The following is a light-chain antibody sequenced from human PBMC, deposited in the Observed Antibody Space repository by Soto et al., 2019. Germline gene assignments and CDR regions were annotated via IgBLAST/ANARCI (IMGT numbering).Light chain of an antibody. CDR1: QSISSY. J-gene: IGKJ1*01. CDR3: QQSYSTPRT. Sequence: DIQMTQSPSSLSASVGDRVTITCRASQSISSYLNWYQQKPGKAPNLLIYAASTLQTGVPSRFSGSGSGTDFTLTISSLQPDDVATYYCQQSYSTPRTFGQGTKVEIK. CDR2: AAS. V-gene: IGKV1-39*01.